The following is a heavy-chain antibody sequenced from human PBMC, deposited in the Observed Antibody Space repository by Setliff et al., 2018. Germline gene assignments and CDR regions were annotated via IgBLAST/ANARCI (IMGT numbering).Heavy chain of an antibody. Sequence: GASVKVSCKASGYTFANFGANWVRQAPGQGLEWMGCVSGYNGNTHYAQMFQGRVTMTRDTSTSTVYMELSSLRSEDTAVYYCARSTSWFSTNYWGQGTPVTVSS. CDR1: GYTFANFG. D-gene: IGHD2-2*01. CDR3: ARSTSWFSTNY. CDR2: VSGYNGNT. V-gene: IGHV1-18*01. J-gene: IGHJ4*02.